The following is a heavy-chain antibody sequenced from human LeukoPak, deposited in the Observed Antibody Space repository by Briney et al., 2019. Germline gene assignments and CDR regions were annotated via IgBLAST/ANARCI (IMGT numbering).Heavy chain of an antibody. CDR1: GFTFSSYW. D-gene: IGHD3-22*01. Sequence: PGGSLRLSCAAPGFTFSSYWMYWVRQAPGKGLVWVSRINSDGSSTSHADSVKGRFTISRDNAKNTLYLQMNSLRAEDTAVYYCAREGGYSQAFDYWGQGTLVTVSS. CDR2: INSDGSST. J-gene: IGHJ4*02. V-gene: IGHV3-74*01. CDR3: AREGGYSQAFDY.